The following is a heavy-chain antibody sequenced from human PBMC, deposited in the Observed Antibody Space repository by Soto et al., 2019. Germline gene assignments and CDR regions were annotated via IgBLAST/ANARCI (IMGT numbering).Heavy chain of an antibody. V-gene: IGHV3-23*01. D-gene: IGHD3-10*01. CDR2: ISGSGGST. Sequence: AGSLRLSCAASGFTFSSYAMSWVRQAPGKGLEVVSAISGSGGSTYYADSVKGRVTISRDNSKNTLYLQMNSLRAEDTAVYYCAKGWGGVRGAYDPWGQGTLVTVSS. J-gene: IGHJ5*02. CDR3: AKGWGGVRGAYDP. CDR1: GFTFSSYA.